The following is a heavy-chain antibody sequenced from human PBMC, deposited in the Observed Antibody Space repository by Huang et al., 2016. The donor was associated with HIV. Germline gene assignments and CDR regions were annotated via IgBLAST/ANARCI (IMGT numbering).Heavy chain of an antibody. V-gene: IGHV6-1*01. CDR1: ADSFSGNSIT. J-gene: IGHJ4*02. Sequence: QLQQSGPGLLKPSQTLSLTCAISADSFSGNSITWNWIRQSPSRGLEWLGRTYYRSKWYNDYAESVKSRMTIDTDTSKNQFSLQLKSVVPEDTAVYFCARGHDFYYDRRGYSFDYWGQGSLVTVSS. CDR3: ARGHDFYYDRRGYSFDY. CDR2: TYYRSKWYN. D-gene: IGHD3-22*01.